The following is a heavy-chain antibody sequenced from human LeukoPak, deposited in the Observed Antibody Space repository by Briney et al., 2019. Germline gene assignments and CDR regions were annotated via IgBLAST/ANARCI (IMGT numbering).Heavy chain of an antibody. CDR1: GGSISSGDYY. CDR2: IYYSGST. V-gene: IGHV4-30-4*01. D-gene: IGHD2-2*01. Sequence: PSETLSLTCTVSGGSISSGDYYWSWIRQPPGKGLEWIGYIYYSGSTDYSPSLKSRVTISADTSKNHFSLKLSSVTAADTAVYYCVRENARSVPTAISPLDYWGQGTLVTVSS. J-gene: IGHJ4*02. CDR3: VRENARSVPTAISPLDY.